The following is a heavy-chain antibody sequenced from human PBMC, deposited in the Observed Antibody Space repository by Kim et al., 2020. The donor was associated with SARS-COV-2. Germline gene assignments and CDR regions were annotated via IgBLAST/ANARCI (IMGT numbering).Heavy chain of an antibody. CDR3: ATDSRATYYYYYGMDV. Sequence: ASVKVSCKVSGYTLTELSMHWVRQAPGKGLEWMGGFDPEDGETIYAQKFQGRVTMTEDTSTDTAYMELSSLRSEDTAVYYCATDSRATYYYYYGMDVWGQGTTVTVSS. CDR2: FDPEDGET. CDR1: GYTLTELS. J-gene: IGHJ6*02. D-gene: IGHD5-12*01. V-gene: IGHV1-24*01.